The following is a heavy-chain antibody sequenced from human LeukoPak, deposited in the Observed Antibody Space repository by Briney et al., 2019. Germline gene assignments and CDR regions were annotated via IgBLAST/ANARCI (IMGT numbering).Heavy chain of an antibody. D-gene: IGHD3-9*01. CDR1: GFIFSGYS. CDR2: ITSSGSSM. CDR3: AKDSSNYDILTAPGY. Sequence: GGSLRLSCAGSGFIFSGYSLNWVRQAPGKGLEWVSSITSSGSSMYYADSVKGRFTISRDNSKNTLYLQMNSLRAEDTAVYYCAKDSSNYDILTAPGYWGQGTLVTVSS. J-gene: IGHJ4*02. V-gene: IGHV3-21*01.